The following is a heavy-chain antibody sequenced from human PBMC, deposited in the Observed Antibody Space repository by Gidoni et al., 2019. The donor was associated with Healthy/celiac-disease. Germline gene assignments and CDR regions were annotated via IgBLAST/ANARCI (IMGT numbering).Heavy chain of an antibody. D-gene: IGHD3-3*01. CDR1: GGTFSSYA. CDR2: IIPRFGTA. Sequence: QAQLVQSGAEVKKPGSSVKVSCKASGGTFSSYAISWVRQAPGQGLEWRGGIIPRFGTANCAQKFQGRVTITADKSTSTAYMELSSLRSEDTAVYYCARQEDFITIFGVVTSHQKYYYGMDVWGQGTTVTVSS. V-gene: IGHV1-69*06. CDR3: ARQEDFITIFGVVTSHQKYYYGMDV. J-gene: IGHJ6*02.